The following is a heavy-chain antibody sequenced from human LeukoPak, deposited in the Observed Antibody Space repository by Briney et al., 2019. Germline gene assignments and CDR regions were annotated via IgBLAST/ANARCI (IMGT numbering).Heavy chain of an antibody. D-gene: IGHD3-22*01. Sequence: ETLSLTCAVYGESSFSSYYWSWIRQTPGGALEWIGEINERGYTNYNPSLKSRVTLSIDTSKNQFSLRVTSVTAADTAVYYCSRQVVGNDYWGQGTLVPVSS. V-gene: IGHV4-34*01. CDR1: GESSFSSYY. CDR3: SRQVVGNDY. CDR2: INERGYT. J-gene: IGHJ4*02.